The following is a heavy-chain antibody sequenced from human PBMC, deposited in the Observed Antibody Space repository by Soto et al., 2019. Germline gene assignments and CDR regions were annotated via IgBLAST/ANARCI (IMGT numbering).Heavy chain of an antibody. J-gene: IGHJ1*01. CDR1: GGTFSSYA. CDR3: AREIPGVGAKWYFQH. Sequence: QVQLVQSGAEVKKPGSSVKVSCKASGGTFSSYAISWVRQAPGQGLEWMGGIIPIFGTANYAQKFQGRVTLTADKSTSTAYMELSSLRSEDTALYYCAREIPGVGAKWYFQHWGQGTMVTVS. V-gene: IGHV1-69*06. CDR2: IIPIFGTA. D-gene: IGHD1-26*01.